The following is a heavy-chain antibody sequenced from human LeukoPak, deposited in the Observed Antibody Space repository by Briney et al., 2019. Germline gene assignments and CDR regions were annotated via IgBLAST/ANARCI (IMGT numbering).Heavy chain of an antibody. Sequence: PSETLSLTCTVSRGSISSYYWSWIRQSPGKGLEWIGYVSERGGTNYNPSLKSRLTISVDTSNNQFCLKLGSVPRADTVLLYCARDGGYDRPEIDYWGQGTLVTVSS. J-gene: IGHJ4*02. CDR3: ARDGGYDRPEIDY. CDR2: VSERGGT. CDR1: RGSISSYY. D-gene: IGHD5-12*01. V-gene: IGHV4-59*01.